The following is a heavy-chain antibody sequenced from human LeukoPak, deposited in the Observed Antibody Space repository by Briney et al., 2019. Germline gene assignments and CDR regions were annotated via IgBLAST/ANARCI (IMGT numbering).Heavy chain of an antibody. J-gene: IGHJ4*02. CDR2: INWSGGST. Sequence: PGGSLRLSCAVSGITLSNYGMSWVRQAPGKGLEWVSGINWSGGSTGYADPLRGRFTISRDNAKNSLYLQMDSLRAEDTALYYCARAPITSPFYFDYWGQGTLVTVSS. V-gene: IGHV3-20*04. D-gene: IGHD2-2*01. CDR1: GITLSNYG. CDR3: ARAPITSPFYFDY.